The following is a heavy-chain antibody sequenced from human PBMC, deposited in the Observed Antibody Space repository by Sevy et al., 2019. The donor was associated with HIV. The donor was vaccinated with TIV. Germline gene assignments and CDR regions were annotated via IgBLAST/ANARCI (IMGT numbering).Heavy chain of an antibody. V-gene: IGHV3-11*01. J-gene: IGHJ2*01. Sequence: GGSLRLSCAASGFTFSDYYMSWLRQAPGKGLEWVTYISSDGNNMFYADSVKGRFTISRDNAQKSLFLQMNSLRVDDTAVYYCAGDRRGDSSGSYYWYFDLWGRGTLVTVSS. CDR1: GFTFSDYY. D-gene: IGHD3-22*01. CDR3: AGDRRGDSSGSYYWYFDL. CDR2: ISSDGNNM.